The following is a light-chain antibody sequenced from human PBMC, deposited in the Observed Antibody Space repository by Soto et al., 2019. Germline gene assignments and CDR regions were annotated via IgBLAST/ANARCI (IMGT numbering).Light chain of an antibody. V-gene: IGKV1-5*03. J-gene: IGKJ1*01. CDR2: KAS. CDR1: QNIINW. CDR3: QQENCDST. Sequence: DIEMTQSPSSLSASVGDIVTIRCRASQNIINWLAWYPQKPGKAPKLLIYKASSWQSGVPTRFRGGGYGTEFTLTINSLQPDDFSTYYCQQENCDSTLGQGTKVEI.